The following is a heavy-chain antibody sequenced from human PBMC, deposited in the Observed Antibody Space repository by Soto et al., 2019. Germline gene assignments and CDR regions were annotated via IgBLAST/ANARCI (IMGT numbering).Heavy chain of an antibody. J-gene: IGHJ4*02. V-gene: IGHV5-51*01. CDR1: GYIFTRYW. CDR3: ERKEANKPTPFDY. D-gene: IGHD5-12*01. Sequence: PGESLKISCKASGYIFTRYWIGWVRQMPGKGLEWMGIIYPGDSDTRYSPSFQGQVTISADKSISTAYLQWSSLKASDTAMYYCERKEANKPTPFDYWGQGTLVTVSS. CDR2: IYPGDSDT.